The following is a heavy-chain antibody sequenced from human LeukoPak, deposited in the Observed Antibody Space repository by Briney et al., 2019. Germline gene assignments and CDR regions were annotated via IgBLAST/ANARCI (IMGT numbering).Heavy chain of an antibody. V-gene: IGHV4-34*01. CDR2: INHSGST. CDR3: ARVKGYPYYFDY. D-gene: IGHD5-18*01. Sequence: SETLSLTCAVYGGSFSGYYWSWIRQPPGKGLEWIGEINHSGSTNYNPSLKSRVTISVDTSKKQFSLKLSSVTAADTAVYYCARVKGYPYYFDYWGQGTLVTVSS. J-gene: IGHJ4*02. CDR1: GGSFSGYY.